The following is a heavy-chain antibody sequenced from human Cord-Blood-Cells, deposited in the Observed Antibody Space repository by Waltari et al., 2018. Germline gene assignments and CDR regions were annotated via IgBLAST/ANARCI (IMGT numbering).Heavy chain of an antibody. CDR1: GFTVSSNY. Sequence: EVQLVESGGGLVQPGGSLRLSCAASGFTVSSNYMSWVRQAPGKGLGLVSAIYSGSSTNYADSVKGRFTIASHKSKNTLYLQMNGRRAEDTAVYYGARGGKLVIYFGAFDIWGHGTMVTVSS. CDR3: ARGGKLVIYFGAFDI. J-gene: IGHJ3*02. CDR2: IYSGSST. D-gene: IGHD2-21*01. V-gene: IGHV3-53*04.